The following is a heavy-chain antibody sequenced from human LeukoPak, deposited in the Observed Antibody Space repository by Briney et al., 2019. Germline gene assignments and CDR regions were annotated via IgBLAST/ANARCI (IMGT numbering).Heavy chain of an antibody. J-gene: IGHJ4*02. CDR3: ARGIVATSDTDY. V-gene: IGHV4-61*09. CDR1: GDSIFNSNSY. CDR2: IFSRGNT. D-gene: IGHD5-12*01. Sequence: SETLSLTCSVSGDSIFNSNSYWSWMRQPAGKGLEWIGHIFSRGNTNYNPSLKSRVTISVDMSKNQFSLILSSVTAADTAVYYCARGIVATSDTDYWGQGTLVTVSS.